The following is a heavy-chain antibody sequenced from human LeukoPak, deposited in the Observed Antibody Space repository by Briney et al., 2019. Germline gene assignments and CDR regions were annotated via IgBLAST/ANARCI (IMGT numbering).Heavy chain of an antibody. V-gene: IGHV1-8*01. Sequence: ASVKVSCKASRYTFTSYDINWVRQATGQGLEWMGWMNPNSGNTGYAQKFQGRVTMTRNTPISTAYMELSSLRSEDTAVYYCARALPRRYCTNGVCYPWFDPWGQGTLVTVSS. CDR2: MNPNSGNT. D-gene: IGHD2-8*01. CDR1: RYTFTSYD. CDR3: ARALPRRYCTNGVCYPWFDP. J-gene: IGHJ5*02.